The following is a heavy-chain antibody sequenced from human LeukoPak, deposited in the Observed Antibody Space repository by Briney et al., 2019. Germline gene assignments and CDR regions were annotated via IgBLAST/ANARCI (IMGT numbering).Heavy chain of an antibody. Sequence: PSETLSLTCTVSGGSISSYYWSWIRQPPGKGLGWIGYIYYSGSTNYNPSLKSRVTISVDTSKNQFSLKLSSVTAADTAVYYCARLLGGYSDWYFDLWGRGTLVTVSS. V-gene: IGHV4-59*08. D-gene: IGHD3-22*01. CDR3: ARLLGGYSDWYFDL. CDR1: GGSISSYY. J-gene: IGHJ2*01. CDR2: IYYSGST.